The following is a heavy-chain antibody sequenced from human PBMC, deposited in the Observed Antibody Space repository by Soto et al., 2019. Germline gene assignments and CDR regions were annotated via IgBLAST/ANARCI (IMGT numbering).Heavy chain of an antibody. J-gene: IGHJ5*02. Sequence: SETLSLTCTVSGGSISSGCYYWSWISKHPGKGLEWIGYIYYSGSTYYNPSLKSRVTISVDTSKNQFSLKLSSVTAADTAVYYCARERQQLVDASYWFDPWGQGTLVTVSS. CDR3: ARERQQLVDASYWFDP. V-gene: IGHV4-31*03. CDR1: GGSISSGCYY. D-gene: IGHD6-13*01. CDR2: IYYSGST.